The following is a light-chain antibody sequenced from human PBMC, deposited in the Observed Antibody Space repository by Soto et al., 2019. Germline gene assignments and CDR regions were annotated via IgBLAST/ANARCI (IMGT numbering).Light chain of an antibody. V-gene: IGKV4-1*01. CDR3: QQYYSTPYT. CDR2: WAS. J-gene: IGKJ2*01. Sequence: DIVMTQSPDSLAVSLGERATINCRSSQSVLYSSSNKHYLAWFQQKPGQPPKLLIYWASARESGVPDRFSGSGSGTDFTLTISSLQVEDVAVYYCQQYYSTPYTFGQGTKLEL. CDR1: QSVLYSSSNKHY.